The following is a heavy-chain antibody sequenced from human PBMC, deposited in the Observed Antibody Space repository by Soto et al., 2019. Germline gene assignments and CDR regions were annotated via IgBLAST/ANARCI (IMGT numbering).Heavy chain of an antibody. CDR3: TRDLSHDCGP. J-gene: IGHJ5*02. V-gene: IGHV3-7*04. D-gene: IGHD2-21*01. Sequence: EVHLVESGGDLVQPGGSLRLSCVASGFTFSDYWMTWVRQTPGKGLEGVANMNPDGSEQYYLDSVKGRFTISRDNAKNSLYLQMNSLGGEDTAVYYCTRDLSHDCGPWGQGTQVIVSS. CDR1: GFTFSDYW. CDR2: MNPDGSEQ.